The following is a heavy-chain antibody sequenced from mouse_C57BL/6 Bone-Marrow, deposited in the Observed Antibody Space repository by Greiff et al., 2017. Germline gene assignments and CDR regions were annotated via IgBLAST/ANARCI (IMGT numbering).Heavy chain of an antibody. Sequence: EVPLQQSGPVLVKPGASVKMSCKASGYTFTDYYMNWVKQSHGKSLEWIGVINPSNGGTSYNQKFKGKATLTDDKSSSTAYMELNSLTSEDSAVYYCACPFADWGQGTLVTVSA. V-gene: IGHV1-19*01. J-gene: IGHJ3*01. CDR1: GYTFTDYY. CDR2: INPSNGGT. CDR3: ACPFAD.